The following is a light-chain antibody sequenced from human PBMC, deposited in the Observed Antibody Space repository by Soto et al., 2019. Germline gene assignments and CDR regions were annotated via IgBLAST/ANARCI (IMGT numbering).Light chain of an antibody. Sequence: QSALTQPPSASGSPGQSVTISCTGTSSDVGAYNYVSWYQQHPGKAPKLMIYEVSKRPSGVPDRFSGSKSGNTASLTVSGLQAEDEADYYCSSYAGSNHLLFGGGTKLTVL. V-gene: IGLV2-8*01. J-gene: IGLJ2*01. CDR2: EVS. CDR1: SSDVGAYNY. CDR3: SSYAGSNHLL.